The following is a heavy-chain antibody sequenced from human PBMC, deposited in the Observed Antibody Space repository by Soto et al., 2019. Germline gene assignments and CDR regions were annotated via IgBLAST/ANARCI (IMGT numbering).Heavy chain of an antibody. CDR2: ISYDGSNK. CDR1: GFTFSSYA. CDR3: ARDPEARSHWAFDI. V-gene: IGHV3-30-3*01. Sequence: GGSLRLSCAASGFTFSSYAMHWVRQAPGKGLEWVAVISYDGSNKYYADSVKGRFTISRDNSKNTLYLQMNSLRAEDTAVYYCARDPEARSHWAFDIWGQGTMVTVSS. D-gene: IGHD1-1*01. J-gene: IGHJ3*02.